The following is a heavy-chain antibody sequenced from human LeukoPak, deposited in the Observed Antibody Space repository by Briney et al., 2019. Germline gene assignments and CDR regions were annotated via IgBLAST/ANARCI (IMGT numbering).Heavy chain of an antibody. V-gene: IGHV1-2*02. Sequence: AASVKVSCKASGYTFTGYYMHWVRQAPGQGLEWMGWINPNSGGTNYAQKFQGRVTMTRDTSISTAYMELSRLRSDDTAVYYCARAPPMVRGVIGWFDPWGQGTLVTASS. CDR2: INPNSGGT. CDR1: GYTFTGYY. J-gene: IGHJ5*02. D-gene: IGHD3-10*01. CDR3: ARAPPMVRGVIGWFDP.